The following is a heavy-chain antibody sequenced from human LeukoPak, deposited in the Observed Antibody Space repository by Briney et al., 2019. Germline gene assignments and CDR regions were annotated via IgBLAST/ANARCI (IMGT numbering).Heavy chain of an antibody. D-gene: IGHD3-3*01. CDR3: ARMPPNDFWPKTYDFDY. V-gene: IGHV1-2*02. J-gene: IGHJ4*02. CDR1: GYTFTGYY. Sequence: ASVKVSCKASGYTFTGYYMHWVRQAPGQGLEWMGWINPNSGGTNYAQKFQGRVTMTRDTSISTAYMELSRLRSDDTAVYYCARMPPNDFWPKTYDFDYWGQGTLVTVSS. CDR2: INPNSGGT.